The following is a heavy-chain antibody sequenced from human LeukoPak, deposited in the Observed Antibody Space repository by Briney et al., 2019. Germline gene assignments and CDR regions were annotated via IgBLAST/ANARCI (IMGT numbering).Heavy chain of an antibody. CDR3: AKEGWGSSSWRDY. V-gene: IGHV3-48*04. CDR2: ISSSSSTI. CDR1: GFTFSSYS. D-gene: IGHD6-13*01. Sequence: GGSLRLSCAASGFTFSSYSMNWVRQAPGKGLEWVSYISSSSSTIYYADSVKGRFTISRDNAKNSVYLQMNSLRAEDTAVYHCAKEGWGSSSWRDYWGQGTLVTVSS. J-gene: IGHJ4*02.